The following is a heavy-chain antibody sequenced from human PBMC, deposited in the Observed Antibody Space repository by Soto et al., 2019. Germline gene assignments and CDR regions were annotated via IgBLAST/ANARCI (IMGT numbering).Heavy chain of an antibody. CDR3: ARGRWTQTTADYYLDY. Sequence: QVQLVQSGAEVKKPGASVKVSCQASGFTFTGSSIHWVRQDPGQRLEWLGWIDTNNGRTKYSQNFQGRVTITRDTSATTTYMDLSSLRSEDTAVYYCARGRWTQTTADYYLDYWGQGTLVTVSS. V-gene: IGHV1-3*04. J-gene: IGHJ4*02. CDR2: IDTNNGRT. CDR1: GFTFTGSS. D-gene: IGHD1-1*01.